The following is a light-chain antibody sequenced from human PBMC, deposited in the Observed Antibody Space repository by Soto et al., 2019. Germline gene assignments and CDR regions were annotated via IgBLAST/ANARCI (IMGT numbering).Light chain of an antibody. CDR1: QDISNY. CDR3: QQYENFPLT. Sequence: DLQMTQSPSSLSASVGDRVTITCQASQDISNYLNWYQQKPGKAPKLLIYDASNLETGVPSRFSGSGSVTVFTFTISSLQPEDIATYYCQQYENFPLTFGGGTKVEIK. V-gene: IGKV1-33*01. CDR2: DAS. J-gene: IGKJ4*01.